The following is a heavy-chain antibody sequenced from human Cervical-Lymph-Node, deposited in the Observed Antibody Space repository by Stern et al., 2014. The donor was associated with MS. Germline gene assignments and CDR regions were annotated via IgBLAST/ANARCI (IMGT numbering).Heavy chain of an antibody. D-gene: IGHD3-3*01. J-gene: IGHJ4*02. CDR2: IIPIFGRT. CDR3: ATGVDAAYFFDL. CDR1: GGTLSNYA. Sequence: VQLVESGAEVKKPGSSVKVSCKASGGTLSNYAINWVRQPPGQGPEWMGGIIPIFGRTNYAQKFQGRVTITADESANTEYMELSSLRSEDTAVYYCATGVDAAYFFDLWGQGTLVTVS. V-gene: IGHV1-69*01.